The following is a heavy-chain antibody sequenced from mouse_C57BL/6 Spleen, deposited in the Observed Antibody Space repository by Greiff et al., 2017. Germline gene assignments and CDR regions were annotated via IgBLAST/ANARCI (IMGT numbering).Heavy chain of an antibody. CDR3: ARKRGDAMDY. CDR2: IYPGDGDT. Sequence: QVQLQQSGAELVKPGASVKISCKASGYAFSSYWMHWVKQRPGKGLEWIGQIYPGDGDTNYNGKFKGKATLTAEKSSSTAYMQLSSLTSEDAAVYFCARKRGDAMDYWGQGTSVTVSS. J-gene: IGHJ4*01. CDR1: GYAFSSYW. V-gene: IGHV1-80*01.